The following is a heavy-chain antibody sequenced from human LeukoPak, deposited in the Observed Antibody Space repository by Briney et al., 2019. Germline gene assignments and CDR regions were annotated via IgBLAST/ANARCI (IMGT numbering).Heavy chain of an antibody. Sequence: SETLSLTCTVSGGSISSYYWSWIRQPAGKGLEWIGRIYTSGSTNYNPSLKSRVTMSVDTSKNQFSLKLSSVTAADTAVYYCARDLGSSGWYGSYYFDYWGRGTLVTVSS. CDR2: IYTSGST. V-gene: IGHV4-4*07. D-gene: IGHD6-19*01. CDR3: ARDLGSSGWYGSYYFDY. CDR1: GGSISSYY. J-gene: IGHJ4*02.